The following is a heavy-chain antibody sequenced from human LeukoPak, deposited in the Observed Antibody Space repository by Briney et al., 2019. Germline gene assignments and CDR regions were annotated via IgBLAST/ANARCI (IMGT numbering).Heavy chain of an antibody. V-gene: IGHV3-21*01. CDR2: ISSSSTSI. CDR3: ARSGVVAVLFPTDFDY. Sequence: GGSLRLSCAASGFTFSDYGMNWVRQAPGKGLEWVSFISSSSTSIYYADSVKGRFTISRDNAGSSLFLRMNSLRDEDTAVYYCARSGVVAVLFPTDFDYWGRGALVTVSS. J-gene: IGHJ4*02. CDR1: GFTFSDYG. D-gene: IGHD3-10*01.